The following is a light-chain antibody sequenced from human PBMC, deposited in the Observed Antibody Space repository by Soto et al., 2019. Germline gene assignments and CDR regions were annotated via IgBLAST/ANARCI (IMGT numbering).Light chain of an antibody. CDR1: SSDVGGNKY. J-gene: IGLJ2*01. V-gene: IGLV2-14*01. CDR3: SSYTRSTTLNVL. CDR2: EVS. Sequence: QSVLTQPASVSGSHGQSITISCTGTSSDVGGNKYVSWYQQHPGKVPKLMIYEVSNRPSGVSNRFSGSKSGNTASLSISGLQAEDEAEYYCSSYTRSTTLNVLFGGGTKLTVL.